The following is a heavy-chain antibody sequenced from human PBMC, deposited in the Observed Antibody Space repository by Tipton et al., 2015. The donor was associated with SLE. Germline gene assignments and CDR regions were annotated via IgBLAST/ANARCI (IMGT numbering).Heavy chain of an antibody. Sequence: SLRLSCAASGFTFSNYAMSWVRQAPGKGLEWVSDIYRGGSKYYEDSVKGRFTISRHNSTNTLYLQKNHRRAEDTAVYYCAKDPRVQQWLVGGFDPWGQGTLVTVSS. V-gene: IGHV3-23*03. J-gene: IGHJ5*02. CDR1: GFTFSNYA. CDR2: IYRGGSK. D-gene: IGHD6-19*01. CDR3: AKDPRVQQWLVGGFDP.